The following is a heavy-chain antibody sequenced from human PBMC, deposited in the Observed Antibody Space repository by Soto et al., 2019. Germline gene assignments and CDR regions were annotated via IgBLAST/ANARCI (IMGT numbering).Heavy chain of an antibody. J-gene: IGHJ6*03. CDR3: ARGRGSTPPYYMDV. D-gene: IGHD2-15*01. V-gene: IGHV3-21*01. CDR2: ISSTTSYI. CDR1: GFTFSSYN. Sequence: PGGSLRLSCAASGFTFSSYNVNWVRQAPGKGLEWVSSISSTTSYIYYADSVKGRFTISRDNAKNSLYLQMNSLRAEDTAVYYCARGRGSTPPYYMDVWGKRTTVTVSS.